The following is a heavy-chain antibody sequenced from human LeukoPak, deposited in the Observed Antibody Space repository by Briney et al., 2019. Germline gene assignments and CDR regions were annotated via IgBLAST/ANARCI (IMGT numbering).Heavy chain of an antibody. V-gene: IGHV3-48*03. CDR1: GFTFSSYE. CDR2: IGSSGSTI. J-gene: IGHJ4*02. D-gene: IGHD3-16*02. Sequence: GGSLRLSCAASGFTFSSYEMNWVRQAPGKGLEWVSYIGSSGSTIYYADSVKGRFTISRDNAKNSLYLQMNSLRAEDTAVYYCARAKVAFYDYVWGSYRLDSLDYWGQGTLVTVSS. CDR3: ARAKVAFYDYVWGSYRLDSLDY.